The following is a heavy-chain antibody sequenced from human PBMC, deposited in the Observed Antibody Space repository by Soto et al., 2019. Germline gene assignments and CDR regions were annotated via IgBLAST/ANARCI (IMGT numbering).Heavy chain of an antibody. J-gene: IGHJ5*02. D-gene: IGHD4-4*01. Sequence: PSDTLSLTCTVSGGSISSSSYYWGWIRQPPGKGLEWIGSIYYSGSTYYNPSLKSRVTISVDTSKNQFSLKLSSVTAADTAVYYCARPYSNYENWFDPWGQGTLVTVSS. CDR3: ARPYSNYENWFDP. CDR1: GGSISSSSYY. CDR2: IYYSGST. V-gene: IGHV4-39*01.